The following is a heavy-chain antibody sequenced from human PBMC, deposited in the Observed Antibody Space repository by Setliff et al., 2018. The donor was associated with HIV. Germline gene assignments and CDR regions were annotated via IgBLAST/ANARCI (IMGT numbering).Heavy chain of an antibody. CDR3: AKDHWYYYDSSGYAFDI. CDR1: GFAFSSYG. V-gene: IGHV3-30*02. Sequence: GGSLRLSCAASGFAFSSYGMHWVRQAPGKGLEWVAFIRYDGSNKYYADSVKGRFTISRDNSKNTLYLQMNSLRAEDTAVYYCAKDHWYYYDSSGYAFDIWGQWTMVTVSS. J-gene: IGHJ3*02. D-gene: IGHD3-22*01. CDR2: IRYDGSNK.